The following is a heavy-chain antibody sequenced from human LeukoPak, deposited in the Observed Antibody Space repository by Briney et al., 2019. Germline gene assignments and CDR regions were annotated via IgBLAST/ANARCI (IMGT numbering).Heavy chain of an antibody. D-gene: IGHD3-3*01. CDR1: GGSISSSNW. CDR2: IYHSGST. J-gene: IGHJ5*02. V-gene: IGHV4-4*02. Sequence: SGTLSLTCAVSGGSISSSNWWSWVRQPPGKGLEWIGEIYHSGSTNYNPSLKSRVTISVDKSKNQFSLKLSSVTAADTAVYYCASFFPSYYDFWSGYKAGNWFDPWGQGTLVTVSS. CDR3: ASFFPSYYDFWSGYKAGNWFDP.